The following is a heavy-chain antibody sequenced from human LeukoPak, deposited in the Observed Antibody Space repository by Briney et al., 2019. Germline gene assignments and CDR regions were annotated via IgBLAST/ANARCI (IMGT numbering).Heavy chain of an antibody. J-gene: IGHJ4*02. CDR1: GITFSSYA. D-gene: IGHD5-24*01. V-gene: IGHV3-30*04. CDR3: AKDRGRWLQLRPQYYFDY. CDR2: ISYDGSNK. Sequence: PGRSLRLSCAASGITFSSYAMHWVRQAPGKGLEWVAVISYDGSNKYYADSVKGRFTISRDNSKNTLYLQMNSLRAEDTAVYYCAKDRGRWLQLRPQYYFDYWGQGTLATVSS.